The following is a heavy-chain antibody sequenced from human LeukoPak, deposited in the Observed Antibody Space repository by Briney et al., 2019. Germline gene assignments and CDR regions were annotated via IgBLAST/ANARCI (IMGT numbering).Heavy chain of an antibody. CDR1: GFTFSSYS. CDR3: AKSNEIYFDY. J-gene: IGHJ4*02. CDR2: ISYDGSNK. D-gene: IGHD1-1*01. Sequence: PGGSLRLSCAASGFTFSSYSMHWVRQAPGKGLEWVAVISYDGSNKYYADSVKGRFTISRDNSKNTLYLQMNSLRAEDTAVYYCAKSNEIYFDYWGQGTLVTVSS. V-gene: IGHV3-30*18.